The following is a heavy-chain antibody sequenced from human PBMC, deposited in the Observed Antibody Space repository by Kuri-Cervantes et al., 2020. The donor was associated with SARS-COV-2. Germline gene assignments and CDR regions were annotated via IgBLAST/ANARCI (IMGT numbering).Heavy chain of an antibody. Sequence: ASVKVSCKASGYTFTGYYMHWVRQAPGQGLEWMGWINPNSGGTNYAQKFQGRVTMTRDTSISTAYMELSSLRSEDTAVYYCAREYIVVVTAAIAHTYNWFDPWGQGTLVTVSS. CDR2: INPNSGGT. V-gene: IGHV1-2*02. CDR1: GYTFTGYY. D-gene: IGHD2-2*01. CDR3: AREYIVVVTAAIAHTYNWFDP. J-gene: IGHJ5*02.